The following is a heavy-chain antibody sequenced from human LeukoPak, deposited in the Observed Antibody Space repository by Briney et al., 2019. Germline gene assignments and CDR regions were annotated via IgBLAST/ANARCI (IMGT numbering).Heavy chain of an antibody. J-gene: IGHJ6*02. D-gene: IGHD1-26*01. Sequence: ALRLSCAATGFTFKDYGMHWVRQPPGKGLEWVSSINWNGGGTDYADSVKGRFTTSRDNAKNSLYLQLSSPRPEDTALYYCAKHMRATNTYSFFGLDVWGQGTTVTVSS. CDR1: GFTFKDYG. CDR2: INWNGGGT. CDR3: AKHMRATNTYSFFGLDV. V-gene: IGHV3-9*01.